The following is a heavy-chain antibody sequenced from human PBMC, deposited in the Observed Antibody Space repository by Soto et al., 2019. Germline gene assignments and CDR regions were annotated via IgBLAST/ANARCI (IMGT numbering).Heavy chain of an antibody. V-gene: IGHV3-23*01. CDR1: GFTFSSYA. CDR3: AKGEIVVVIGLGSAFDI. CDR2: ISDSGGST. Sequence: EVQLLESGGGLVQPGGSLRLSCAASGFTFSSYAMSWVRQAPGKGLEWVSAISDSGGSTYYADSVKGRFTISRDNSKNTLYLQMNSLRAEDTAVYYCAKGEIVVVIGLGSAFDIWGQGTMVTVSS. D-gene: IGHD3-22*01. J-gene: IGHJ3*02.